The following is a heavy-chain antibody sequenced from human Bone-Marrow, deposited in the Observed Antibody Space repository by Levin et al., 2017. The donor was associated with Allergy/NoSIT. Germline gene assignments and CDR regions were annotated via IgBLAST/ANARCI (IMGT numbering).Heavy chain of an antibody. CDR2: ISWNSGSI. CDR1: GFTFDDYA. Sequence: PGGSLRLSCAASGFTFDDYAMHWVRQAPGKGLEWVSGISWNSGSIGYADSVKGRFTISRDNAKNSLYLQMNSLRAEDTALYYCAKESNCGGDCPWDSWGQGTLVTVSS. D-gene: IGHD2-21*02. V-gene: IGHV3-9*01. CDR3: AKESNCGGDCPWDS. J-gene: IGHJ4*02.